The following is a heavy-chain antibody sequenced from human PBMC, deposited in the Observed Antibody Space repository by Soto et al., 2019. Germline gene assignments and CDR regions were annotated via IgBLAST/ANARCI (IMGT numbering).Heavy chain of an antibody. CDR3: AHGIAPRLFDY. V-gene: IGHV2-5*02. CDR1: GFSLSTSGLG. D-gene: IGHD1-20*01. CDR2: IYWDDDK. J-gene: IGHJ4*02. Sequence: QITLKESGPPLVKPTQTLTLTCTFSGFSLSTSGLGVGWIRQPPGKALEWLALIYWDDDKRYSPSLETRLTITTDTSKNQVVLTMTNMDPVDTATYYCAHGIAPRLFDYWGQGTLVTVSS.